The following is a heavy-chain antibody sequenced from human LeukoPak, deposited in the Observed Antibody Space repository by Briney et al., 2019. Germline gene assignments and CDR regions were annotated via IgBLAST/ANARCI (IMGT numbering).Heavy chain of an antibody. CDR2: IYYNVET. V-gene: IGHV4-4*07. D-gene: IGHD2-15*01. CDR1: GGSIRNYC. CDR3: ARGPGAATLEAFDS. Sequence: PSETLSLTCTVSGGSIRNYCWSWIRQPAAQGLEWDGRIYYNVETNYNPSLKSRVTMSVDTSKNQISLKVTSVTAADTAVYYCARGPGAATLEAFDSWGQGTLVTVSS. J-gene: IGHJ5*01.